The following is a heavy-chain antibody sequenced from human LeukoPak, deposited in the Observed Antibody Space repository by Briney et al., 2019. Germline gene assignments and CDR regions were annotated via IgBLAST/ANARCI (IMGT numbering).Heavy chain of an antibody. J-gene: IGHJ4*02. CDR1: GFTFSSYY. V-gene: IGHV3-53*01. CDR2: IYSGGST. D-gene: IGHD3-16*01. Sequence: GGSLRLSCVASGFTFSSYYVSWVRQAPGKGLEGVSVIYSGGSTYYADSVEGRFTVSRDNSKNTLYLEMRSLRAEDTAVYYCARDLHPRLTGYFDYWGQGTLVTVSS. CDR3: ARDLHPRLTGYFDY.